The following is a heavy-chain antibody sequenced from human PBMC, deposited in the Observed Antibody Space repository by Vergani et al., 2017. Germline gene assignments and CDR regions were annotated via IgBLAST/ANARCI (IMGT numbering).Heavy chain of an antibody. D-gene: IGHD3-10*01. CDR2: VDPEDGET. V-gene: IGHV1-69-2*01. CDR1: GYTFTDYY. J-gene: IGHJ6*02. CDR3: ARASGFGESHGYYGMDV. Sequence: EVQLVQSGAEVKKPGATVKISCKVSGYTFTDYYMHWVQQAPGKGLEWMGLVDPEDGETIYAEKFQGRVTITADTSTDTAYMELSSLRSEDTAVYYCARASGFGESHGYYGMDVWGQGTTVTVSS.